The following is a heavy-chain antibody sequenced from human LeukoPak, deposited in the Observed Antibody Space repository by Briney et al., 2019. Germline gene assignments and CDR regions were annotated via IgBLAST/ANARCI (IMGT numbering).Heavy chain of an antibody. CDR2: ISPRGGGT. Sequence: GGSLRLSCAASAFTFSSYAMHWVRQAPGKGLEWLSGISPRGGGTYYADSVKGRFTISRDDSKNTLSLQMNSLTVEDTAVYYCARDLAWGAFDYWGQGTLVTVSS. CDR1: AFTFSSYA. D-gene: IGHD7-27*01. J-gene: IGHJ4*02. V-gene: IGHV3-23*01. CDR3: ARDLAWGAFDY.